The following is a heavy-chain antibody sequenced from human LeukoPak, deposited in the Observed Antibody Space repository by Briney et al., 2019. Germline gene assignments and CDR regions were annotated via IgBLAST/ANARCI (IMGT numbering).Heavy chain of an antibody. D-gene: IGHD6-6*01. Sequence: SETLSLTCTVSGVSISSGGYYWSWIRQPPGKGLEWIGYIYHSGSTYYNPSLKSRVTISVDRSKNQFPLKLSSVTAADTAVYYCARIAARGETYFDYWGQGTQVTVSS. J-gene: IGHJ4*02. V-gene: IGHV4-30-2*01. CDR1: GVSISSGGYY. CDR3: ARIAARGETYFDY. CDR2: IYHSGST.